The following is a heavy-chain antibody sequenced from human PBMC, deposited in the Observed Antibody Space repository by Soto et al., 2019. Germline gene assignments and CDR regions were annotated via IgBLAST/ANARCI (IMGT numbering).Heavy chain of an antibody. CDR3: AKGQYGDYALDY. V-gene: IGHV3-9*01. Sequence: EVQLVESGGGLVQPGRSLRLSCAASGFTFDDYAMHWVRQAPGKGLEWVSGISWNSGSIGYADSVKGRFTISRDNAKNSLYLQMNSLRAEDTALYYCAKGQYGDYALDYWGQGTLVTVSS. CDR1: GFTFDDYA. J-gene: IGHJ4*02. D-gene: IGHD4-17*01. CDR2: ISWNSGSI.